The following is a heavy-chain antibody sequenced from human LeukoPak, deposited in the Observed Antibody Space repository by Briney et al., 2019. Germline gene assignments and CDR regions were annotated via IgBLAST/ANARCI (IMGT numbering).Heavy chain of an antibody. Sequence: PGGSLRLSCAASGFTFSSYEMNWVRQAPGKGLEWVANINQDGSEKYYVDSVKGRFTISRDNAKNSLYLQMNSLRAEDTAVYYCGRAYGAGSCDYWGQGTLVTVSS. D-gene: IGHD3-10*01. CDR3: GRAYGAGSCDY. J-gene: IGHJ4*02. V-gene: IGHV3-7*01. CDR1: GFTFSSYE. CDR2: INQDGSEK.